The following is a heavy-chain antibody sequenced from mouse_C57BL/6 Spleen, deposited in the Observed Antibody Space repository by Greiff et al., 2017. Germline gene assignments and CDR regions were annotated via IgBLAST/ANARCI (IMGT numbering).Heavy chain of an antibody. CDR3: ARSDYYGSSYVGYNWFAY. V-gene: IGHV1-82*01. J-gene: IGHJ3*01. D-gene: IGHD1-1*01. CDR2: IYPGDGDT. Sequence: QVQLQQSGPELVKPGASVKISCKASGYAFSSSWMNWVKQRPGKGLEWIGRIYPGDGDTNYNGKFKGKATLTADKSSSTAYMQLSSLTSEDSAVYYCARSDYYGSSYVGYNWFAYWGQGTLVTVSA. CDR1: GYAFSSSW.